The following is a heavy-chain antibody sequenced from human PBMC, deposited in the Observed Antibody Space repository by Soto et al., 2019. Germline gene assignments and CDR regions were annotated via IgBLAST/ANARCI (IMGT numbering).Heavy chain of an antibody. CDR3: ARDGHFAFDI. V-gene: IGHV1-69*08. Sequence: QVQLVQSGAEVKKPGSSVKVSCKASGGTFSSYTISWVRQAPGQGLEWMGRIIPILGIANYAQKFKGRVTITADKSTSPAYMELSSLRSEDTAVYYWARDGHFAFDIWGQGTIVTVSS. D-gene: IGHD3-3*02. J-gene: IGHJ3*02. CDR2: IIPILGIA. CDR1: GGTFSSYT.